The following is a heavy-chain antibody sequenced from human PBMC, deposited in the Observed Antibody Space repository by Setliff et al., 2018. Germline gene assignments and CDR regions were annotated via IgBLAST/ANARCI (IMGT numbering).Heavy chain of an antibody. CDR1: GFAFSTYS. V-gene: IGHV3-21*04. CDR2: INSGSDFI. CDR3: AKSNLERSDY. J-gene: IGHJ4*02. Sequence: GGSLRLSCAASGFAFSTYSMNWVRQAPGKGLEWVSTINSGSDFIYYADSVKGRFTISRDNSKNTLYLQMNSLRAEDTAVYYCAKSNLERSDYWGQGTLVTVSS. D-gene: IGHD1-1*01.